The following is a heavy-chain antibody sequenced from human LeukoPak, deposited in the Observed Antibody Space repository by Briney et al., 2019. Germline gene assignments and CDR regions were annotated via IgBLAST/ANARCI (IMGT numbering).Heavy chain of an antibody. J-gene: IGHJ4*02. V-gene: IGHV1-18*01. D-gene: IGHD3-22*01. Sequence: ASVKVSCKASGYTFTSYGISWVRQAPGQGLEWMGWISAYNGNTNYAQKFQGRVTMTRETSTSTVYMELNSLRSEDTAVYYCARDSPYDRDGYYFDYWGQGTLVTVSS. CDR3: ARDSPYDRDGYYFDY. CDR1: GYTFTSYG. CDR2: ISAYNGNT.